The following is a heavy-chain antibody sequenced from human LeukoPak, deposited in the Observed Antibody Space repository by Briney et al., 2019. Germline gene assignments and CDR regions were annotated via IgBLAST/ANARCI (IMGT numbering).Heavy chain of an antibody. CDR2: INPNSGGT. D-gene: IGHD2-15*01. J-gene: IGHJ4*02. CDR3: ARVGHNCSGGSCTGPFDY. V-gene: IGHV1-2*02. Sequence: GASVKVSCKASGYTFTGYYMHWVRQAPGQGLEWMGWINPNSGGTNYAQKFQGRVTMTRDTSISTAYMELSRLRSDDTAVYYYARVGHNCSGGSCTGPFDYWGQGTLVTVSS. CDR1: GYTFTGYY.